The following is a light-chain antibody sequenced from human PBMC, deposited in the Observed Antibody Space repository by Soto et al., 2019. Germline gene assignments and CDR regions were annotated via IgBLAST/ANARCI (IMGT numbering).Light chain of an antibody. J-gene: IGKJ3*01. CDR1: QGVGGW. V-gene: IGKV1-12*01. Sequence: QMTQSPSSVAASVGDRDTITCRASQGVGGWLAWYQQKPGKVPKLLIYATSSLHSGVPSRFSGSGSGTDFTLSISSLQPEDFATYYCQQTHSLPLSCGPGTKVDIK. CDR3: QQTHSLPLS. CDR2: ATS.